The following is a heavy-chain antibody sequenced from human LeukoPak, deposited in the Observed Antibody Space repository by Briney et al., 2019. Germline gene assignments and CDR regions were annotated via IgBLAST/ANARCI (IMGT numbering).Heavy chain of an antibody. D-gene: IGHD6-19*01. CDR2: MNPNSGNT. CDR1: GYSFTGYY. CDR3: ARGTGGSGWSFYADLFDY. Sequence: GASVKVSCKASGYSFTGYYMHWVRQAPGQGLEWMGWMNPNSGNTGYAQKFQGRVTMTRNTSISTAYMELSSLRSEDTAVYYCARGTGGSGWSFYADLFDYWGQGTLVTVSS. J-gene: IGHJ4*02. V-gene: IGHV1-8*02.